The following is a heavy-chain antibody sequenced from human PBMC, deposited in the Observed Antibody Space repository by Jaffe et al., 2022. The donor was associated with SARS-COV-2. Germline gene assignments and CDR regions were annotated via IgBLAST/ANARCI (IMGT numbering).Heavy chain of an antibody. V-gene: IGHV3-23*01. J-gene: IGHJ4*02. CDR1: GFTFSSHA. CDR2: IGGSGGDT. Sequence: EVQLLESGGGLVQPGGSLRLSCAASGFTFSSHAIHWVRQAPGKGLEWVSGIGGSGGDTNYADSVKGRFIVSRDDSKRTLYLQMNNLRDDDTALYYCAKKYRSSGDYYFDYWGLGTLVTVSS. D-gene: IGHD6-13*01. CDR3: AKKYRSSGDYYFDY.